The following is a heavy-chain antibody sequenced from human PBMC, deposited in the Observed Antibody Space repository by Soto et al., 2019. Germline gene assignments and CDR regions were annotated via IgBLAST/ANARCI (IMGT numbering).Heavy chain of an antibody. CDR2: ISSTSSYI. Sequence: GGSLRLSCAASGFTFSSCTMHWVRQAPGKGLEWVSYISSTSSYIQYADSVKGRFTLSRDNARNSLYLQLTSLRAEDTAVYYCASWDSPYYYGVDVWGQGTTVTVSS. D-gene: IGHD1-26*01. CDR1: GFTFSSCT. CDR3: ASWDSPYYYGVDV. V-gene: IGHV3-21*01. J-gene: IGHJ6*02.